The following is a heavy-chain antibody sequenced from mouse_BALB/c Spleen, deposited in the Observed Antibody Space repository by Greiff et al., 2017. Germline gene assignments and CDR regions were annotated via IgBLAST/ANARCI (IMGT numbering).Heavy chain of an antibody. V-gene: IGHV5-9-4*01. J-gene: IGHJ4*01. D-gene: IGHD2-3*01. CDR1: GFTFSSYA. CDR3: ARDRGMGSYYAMDY. Sequence: EVQGVESGGGLVKPGGSLKLSCAASGFTFSSYAMSWVRQSPEKRLEWVAEISSGGSYTYYPDTVTGRFTISRDNAKNTLYLEMSSLRSEDTAMYYCARDRGMGSYYAMDYWGQGTSVTVSS. CDR2: ISSGGSYT.